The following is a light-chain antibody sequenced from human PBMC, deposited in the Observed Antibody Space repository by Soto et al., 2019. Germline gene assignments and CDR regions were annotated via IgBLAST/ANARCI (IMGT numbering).Light chain of an antibody. CDR3: AAWDDSLSGVV. J-gene: IGLJ2*01. Sequence: QSVLTQPPSASGTPGQRVTISCSGSSSNIGSYYVYWYQQLPGTAPKLLIYRNNQRPSVVPDRFSGSKSGTSASLAISGLRSEDEADYYCAAWDDSLSGVVFGGGTKLTVL. CDR1: SSNIGSYY. CDR2: RNN. V-gene: IGLV1-47*01.